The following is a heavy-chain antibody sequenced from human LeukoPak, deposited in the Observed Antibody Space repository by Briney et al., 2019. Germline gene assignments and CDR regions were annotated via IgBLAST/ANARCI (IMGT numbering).Heavy chain of an antibody. CDR1: GFTFSSYW. D-gene: IGHD3-16*02. CDR2: IKQDGSEK. J-gene: IGHJ4*02. V-gene: IGHV3-7*01. CDR3: ARMGVNYVWGSYRWSPPGY. Sequence: PGGSLRLSCAASGFTFSSYWMSWDRQAPGKGLEWVANIKQDGSEKYYVDSVKGRFTISRDNAKNSLYLQMNSLRAEDTAVYYCARMGVNYVWGSYRWSPPGYWGQGTLVTVSS.